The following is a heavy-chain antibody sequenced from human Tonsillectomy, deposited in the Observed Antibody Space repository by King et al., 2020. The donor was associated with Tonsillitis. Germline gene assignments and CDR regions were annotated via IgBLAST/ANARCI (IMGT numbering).Heavy chain of an antibody. CDR1: GGSISSYY. V-gene: IGHV4-59*01. J-gene: IGHJ3*02. D-gene: IGHD1-26*01. CDR2: IYYSGST. CDR3: ARYIVGAIDAFDI. Sequence: VQLQESGPGLVKPSETLSLTCTVSGGSISSYYWSWIRQPPGKGLEWIGYIYYSGSTNYNPSLKSRVTISVETSKNQFSLKLSSVTAADTAVYYCARYIVGAIDAFDIWGQGTMVTVSS.